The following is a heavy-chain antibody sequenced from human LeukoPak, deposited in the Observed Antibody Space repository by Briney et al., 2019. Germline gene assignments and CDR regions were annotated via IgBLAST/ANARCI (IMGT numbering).Heavy chain of an antibody. V-gene: IGHV3-53*01. Sequence: GGSLRLSCAASGFTVSSTYMTWVRQAPGKGLEWLSIIYSGGATYYADSVKGRFTISRDNSKNTLYLQMNTLRAEDTAVYYCANLPPGHYWGQGTLVTVSS. CDR2: IYSGGAT. CDR1: GFTVSSTY. J-gene: IGHJ4*02. D-gene: IGHD3-10*01. CDR3: ANLPPGHY.